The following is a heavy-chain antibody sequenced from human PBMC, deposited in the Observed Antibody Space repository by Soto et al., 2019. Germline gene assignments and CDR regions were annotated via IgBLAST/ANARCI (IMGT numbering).Heavy chain of an antibody. CDR3: ARVPSPVGAYGMDV. CDR2: IYYSGST. J-gene: IGHJ6*02. V-gene: IGHV4-59*01. CDR1: GGSISSYY. D-gene: IGHD1-26*01. Sequence: SETLSLTCTVSGGSISSYYWSWIRQPPGKGLEWIGYIYYSGSTNYNPSLKSRVTISVDTSKNQFSLKLSSVTAADTAVYYCARVPSPVGAYGMDVWGQGTTVTVSS.